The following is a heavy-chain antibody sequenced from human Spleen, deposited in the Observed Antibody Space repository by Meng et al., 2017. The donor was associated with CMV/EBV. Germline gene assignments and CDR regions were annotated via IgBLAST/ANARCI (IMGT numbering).Heavy chain of an antibody. CDR3: ARDSPSLYSSSPGIDF. CDR1: GGTFSSYG. D-gene: IGHD6-6*01. V-gene: IGHV1-18*01. CDR2: ISVYTDNT. J-gene: IGHJ4*02. Sequence: ASVKVSCKAAGGTFSSYGINWVRQAPGQGLEWMGWISVYTDNTSSAQKYQGRLTMTTDTSTSTAYMEVRSLRSDDTAVYYCARDSPSLYSSSPGIDFWGQGTLVTVSS.